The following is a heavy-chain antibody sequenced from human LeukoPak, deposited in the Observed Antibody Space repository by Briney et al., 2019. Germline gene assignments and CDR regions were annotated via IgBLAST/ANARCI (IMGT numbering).Heavy chain of an antibody. V-gene: IGHV4-38-2*02. CDR2: IYQSETA. Sequence: SETLSLTCTVSGYSISSGYFWGWMRQPPGKGLEWIGSIYQSETAHYNPSLKSRVTISVDTSKNQLSLKLSSVTAADTAVYYCARVDDFWSGYCNWFDPWGQGTLVTVSS. D-gene: IGHD3-3*01. CDR3: ARVDDFWSGYCNWFDP. J-gene: IGHJ5*02. CDR1: GYSISSGYF.